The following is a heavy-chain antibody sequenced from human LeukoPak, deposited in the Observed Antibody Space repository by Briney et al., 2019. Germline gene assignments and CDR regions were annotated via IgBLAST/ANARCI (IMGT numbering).Heavy chain of an antibody. CDR1: GFTFSSYG. CDR3: AKDQEMATTIDY. CDR2: ISYDGSKK. V-gene: IGHV3-30*18. D-gene: IGHD5-24*01. J-gene: IGHJ4*02. Sequence: GGSLRLSCAASGFTFSSYGMHWVRQAPGKGLEWVAVISYDGSKKYYADSVKGRFTISRDNSKNTLYLQMNSLRAEDTAVYYCAKDQEMATTIDYWGQGTLVTASS.